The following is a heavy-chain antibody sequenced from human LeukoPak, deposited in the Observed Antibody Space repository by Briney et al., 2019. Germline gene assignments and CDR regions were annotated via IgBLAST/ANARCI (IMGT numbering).Heavy chain of an antibody. CDR3: ARDLPLKLLWLGENWFDP. V-gene: IGHV4-4*07. CDR2: IYTSGST. D-gene: IGHD3-10*01. J-gene: IGHJ5*02. CDR1: GGSISSYY. Sequence: SETLSLTCTVSGGSISSYYWSWIRQPAGKGLEWIGRIYTSGSTNYNPSLKSRVTMSVDTSKNQFSLKLSSATAADTAVYYCARDLPLKLLWLGENWFDPWGQGTLVTVSS.